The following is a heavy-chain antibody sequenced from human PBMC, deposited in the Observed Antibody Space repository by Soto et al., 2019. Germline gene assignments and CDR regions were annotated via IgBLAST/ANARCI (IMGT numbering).Heavy chain of an antibody. CDR3: ARGAQANGWTGP. D-gene: IGHD6-19*01. Sequence: QVQLQQSGPGLVKPSQTLSLTCAISGDSVSSNTDAWHWIRQSPSRGLEWLGRTWYRSEWHSDYAVSVQSRITTTPATSKNQFSLQLRSVTPADTGMYYCARGAQANGWTGPWGQGSLVTVSS. V-gene: IGHV6-1*01. CDR1: GDSVSSNTDA. J-gene: IGHJ5*02. CDR2: TWYRSEWHS.